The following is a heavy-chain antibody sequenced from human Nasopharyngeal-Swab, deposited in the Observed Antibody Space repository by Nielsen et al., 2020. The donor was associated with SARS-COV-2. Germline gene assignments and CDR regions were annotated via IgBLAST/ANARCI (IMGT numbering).Heavy chain of an antibody. CDR1: GFTFFRYA. V-gene: IGHV3-23*01. D-gene: IGHD2-2*01. J-gene: IGHJ4*02. CDR3: AKEVDYCSSTSCHEPYFDY. CDR2: ISGSGGST. Sequence: GRSLRLSCAVSGFTFFRYAVSWVRQAPGKGLEWVSAISGSGGSTYYADSVKGRFTISRDNSKNTLYLQMNSLRAEDTAVYYCAKEVDYCSSTSCHEPYFDYWGQGTLVTVSS.